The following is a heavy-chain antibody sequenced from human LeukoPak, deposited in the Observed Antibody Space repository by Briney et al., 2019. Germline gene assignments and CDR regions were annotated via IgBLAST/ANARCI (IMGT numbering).Heavy chain of an antibody. D-gene: IGHD2-15*01. CDR3: ARDRRYCSGSSCYSGVDY. Sequence: AGSLRLSCAASGFTVSSNYMTWVRQAPGKGLEWVSVIYSGDSTYYGDSVKGRFTISRDNSKNTLYLQMNSLRAEDTAVYYCARDRRYCSGSSCYSGVDYWGQGTLVTVSS. V-gene: IGHV3-53*01. J-gene: IGHJ4*02. CDR2: IYSGDST. CDR1: GFTVSSNY.